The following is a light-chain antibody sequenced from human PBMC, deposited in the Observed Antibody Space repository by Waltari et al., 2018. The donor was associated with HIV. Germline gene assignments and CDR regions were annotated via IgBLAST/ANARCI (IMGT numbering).Light chain of an antibody. Sequence: SVLTQPPSASGTPGQRVTISCSGSTSNIGSNDVFWYQHLPGAAPKLLIHRNKQRPSGIPDLFSGSTSGTSASLAIGGRRSEDEADYYCVAWDDSLRGVVFGGGTKVAAL. CDR1: TSNIGSND. J-gene: IGLJ2*01. CDR2: RNK. V-gene: IGLV1-47*01. CDR3: VAWDDSLRGVV.